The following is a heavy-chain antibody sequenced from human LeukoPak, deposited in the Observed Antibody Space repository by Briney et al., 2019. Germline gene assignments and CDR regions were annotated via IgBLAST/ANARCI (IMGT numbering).Heavy chain of an antibody. J-gene: IGHJ4*02. Sequence: SETLSLTCTVSGGSISSGSYYWSWIRQPAGKGLEWIGRIHTSESTNYNPSLKSRVTMSVDTSNNQFSLRLSSVTAADTAVYYCARDRYYYGSGTYSHFDYWGQGTLVTVSS. V-gene: IGHV4-61*02. CDR2: IHTSEST. CDR1: GGSISSGSYY. CDR3: ARDRYYYGSGTYSHFDY. D-gene: IGHD3-10*01.